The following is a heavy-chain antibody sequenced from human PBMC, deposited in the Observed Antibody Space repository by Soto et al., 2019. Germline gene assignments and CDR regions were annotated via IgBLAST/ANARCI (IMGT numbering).Heavy chain of an antibody. CDR2: LYYTGTT. CDR1: GGTVGSSGDY. CDR3: GGYCSRTYCYSGLDP. D-gene: IGHD2-2*01. J-gene: IGHJ5*02. Sequence: PXGCMALSSRVCGGTVGSSGDYFGWIHQPPGKGLEWIGSLYYTGTTYYNSSLKSRVTISADKSQNQFSLRLSSVTAADTAVYYCGGYCSRTYCYSGLDPWAQRTLVTVSS. V-gene: IGHV4-39*01.